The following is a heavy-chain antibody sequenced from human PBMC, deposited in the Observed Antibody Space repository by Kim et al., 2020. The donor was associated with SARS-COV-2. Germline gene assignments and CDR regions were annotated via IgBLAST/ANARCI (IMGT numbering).Heavy chain of an antibody. Sequence: SETLSLTCSVSGASIFRFYWNWIRQPAGKGLEWIGRIYGSGSTFYNPSLKSRVTMSVDTSKNQLSLKLNSVTAADSAVYFCAREGYFGSDMYYIFWYFDLWGRGTPVTV. CDR1: GASIFRFY. J-gene: IGHJ2*01. CDR2: IYGSGST. V-gene: IGHV4-4*07. CDR3: AREGYFGSDMYYIFWYFDL. D-gene: IGHD3-9*01.